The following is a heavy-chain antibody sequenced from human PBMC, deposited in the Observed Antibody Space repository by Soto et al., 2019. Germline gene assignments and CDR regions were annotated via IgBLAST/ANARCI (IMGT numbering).Heavy chain of an antibody. J-gene: IGHJ6*02. CDR2: MYYSGST. CDR3: ARIPVSYYYYGMDV. Sequence: SETLSLTCTVSGDSISTSSSYYWGWIRQPPGKGLEWIANMYYSGSTYYNPSLKSRVTISLETSKNQFSLKLSSVTAADTAVYYCARIPVSYYYYGMDVWGQGTKVTVSS. CDR1: GDSISTSSSYY. V-gene: IGHV4-39*07.